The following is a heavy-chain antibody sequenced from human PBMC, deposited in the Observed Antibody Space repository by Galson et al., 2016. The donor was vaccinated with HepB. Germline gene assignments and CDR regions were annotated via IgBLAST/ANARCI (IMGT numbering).Heavy chain of an antibody. CDR3: AKDYSRAMVPLGF. J-gene: IGHJ4*02. D-gene: IGHD5-18*01. CDR2: VTGRGGST. V-gene: IGHV3-23*01. CDR1: GFTFNSYA. Sequence: SLRLSCAASGFTFNSYAMSWVRQAPGKGLEWVSIVTGRGGSTYYADSVKGRFTISRDNSKNTPYLQMNSLRAEDTAVYYCAKDYSRAMVPLGFWGQGTLLTVSS.